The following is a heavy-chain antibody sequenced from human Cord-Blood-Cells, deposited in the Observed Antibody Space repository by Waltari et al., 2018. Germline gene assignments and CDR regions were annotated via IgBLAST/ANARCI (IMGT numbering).Heavy chain of an antibody. D-gene: IGHD1-1*01. CDR1: GYTFTSYA. CDR2: INAGNGNT. Sequence: VQLVQSGAEVKKPGASVKVSCKASGYTFTSYAMHWVRQAPGQRLEWMGWINAGNGNTKYSQKCQGRVTITRDTSASTAYMELSSLRSEDTAVYYCARGGELERLFDYWGQGTLVTVSS. V-gene: IGHV1-3*01. J-gene: IGHJ4*02. CDR3: ARGGELERLFDY.